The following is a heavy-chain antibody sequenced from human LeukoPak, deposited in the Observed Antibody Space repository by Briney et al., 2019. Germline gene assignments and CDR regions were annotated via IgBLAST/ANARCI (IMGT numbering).Heavy chain of an antibody. V-gene: IGHV4-59*01. D-gene: IGHD1-26*01. CDR1: GGSITTYY. J-gene: IGHJ5*02. Sequence: SETLSLTCTVSGGSITTYYWSWIRQSPGKGLEWIGYIYYSGSTNYNPSLKSRVTISADTSKKQFSLKLSSVTAADTAVYYCARGLSGIGYNWFDPWGQGTLVTVSS. CDR2: IYYSGST. CDR3: ARGLSGIGYNWFDP.